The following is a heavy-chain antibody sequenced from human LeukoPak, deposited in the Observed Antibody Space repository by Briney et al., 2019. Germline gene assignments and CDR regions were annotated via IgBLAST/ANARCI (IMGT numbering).Heavy chain of an antibody. Sequence: GGSLRLSCAASGFTFSSYEMNWVRQAPGKGLEWVSYISSSGSTIYYADSVKGRFTISKDNAKNSLYLQMNGLRAEDTAVYYCARGSTWGSRSRYYYYMDVWGKGTTVTVSS. CDR2: ISSSGSTI. V-gene: IGHV3-48*03. CDR1: GFTFSSYE. CDR3: ARGSTWGSRSRYYYYMDV. J-gene: IGHJ6*03. D-gene: IGHD7-27*01.